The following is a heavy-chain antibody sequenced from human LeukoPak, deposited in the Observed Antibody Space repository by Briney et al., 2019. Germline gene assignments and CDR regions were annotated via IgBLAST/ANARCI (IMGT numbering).Heavy chain of an antibody. D-gene: IGHD2-8*01. CDR2: INHSGST. V-gene: IGHV4-34*01. CDR3: ARHGRRTARSWRYFDL. Sequence: SETLSLTCAVYGGSFSGYYWSWIRQPPGKGLEWIGEINHSGSTNYNPSLKSRVTISVDASKNQFSLKLSSVAAADTAVYYCARHGRRTARSWRYFDLWGRGTLVTVSS. CDR1: GGSFSGYY. J-gene: IGHJ2*01.